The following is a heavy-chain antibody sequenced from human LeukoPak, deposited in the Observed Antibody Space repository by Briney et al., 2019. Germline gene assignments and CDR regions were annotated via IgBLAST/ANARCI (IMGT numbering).Heavy chain of an antibody. CDR2: ISYDGSNK. CDR1: GFTFSSYG. Sequence: GGSLRLSCAASGFTFSSYGMHWVRQAPGKGLEWVAVISYDGSNKYYADSVKGRFTISRDNSNHTLYLQMNSLRAEDTAVYYCAKLPSRGVTKEPFDYWGQGTLVTVSS. D-gene: IGHD2-21*02. J-gene: IGHJ4*02. CDR3: AKLPSRGVTKEPFDY. V-gene: IGHV3-30*18.